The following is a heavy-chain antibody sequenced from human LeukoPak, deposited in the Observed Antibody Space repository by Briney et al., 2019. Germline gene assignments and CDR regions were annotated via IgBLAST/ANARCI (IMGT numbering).Heavy chain of an antibody. V-gene: IGHV1-69*05. Sequence: ASVKVSCKASGGTFSSYAISWVRRAPGQGLEWMGGIIPIFGTANYAQKFQGRVTITTDESTSTAYMELSSLRSEDTAVYYCASGGYSYDHSNYYYYYMDVWGKGTTVTVSS. J-gene: IGHJ6*03. CDR1: GGTFSSYA. CDR3: ASGGYSYDHSNYYYYYMDV. D-gene: IGHD5-18*01. CDR2: IIPIFGTA.